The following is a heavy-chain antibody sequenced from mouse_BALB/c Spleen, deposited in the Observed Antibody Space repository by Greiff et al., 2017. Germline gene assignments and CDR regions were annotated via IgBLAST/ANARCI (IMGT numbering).Heavy chain of an antibody. CDR3: APSVPGVYYYAMDY. Sequence: EVQLQQSGAELVKPGASVKLSCTASGFNIKDTYMHWVKQRPEQGLEWIGRIDPANGNTKYDPKFQGKATITADTSSNTAYLQLSSLTSEDTAVYYCAPSVPGVYYYAMDYWGQGTSVTVSS. V-gene: IGHV14-3*02. J-gene: IGHJ4*01. D-gene: IGHD3-1*01. CDR2: IDPANGNT. CDR1: GFNIKDTY.